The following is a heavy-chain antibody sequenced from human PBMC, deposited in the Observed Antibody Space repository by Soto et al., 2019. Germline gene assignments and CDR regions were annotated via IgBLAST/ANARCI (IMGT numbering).Heavy chain of an antibody. V-gene: IGHV1-69*02. D-gene: IGHD5-12*01. CDR3: ARVMGGYGLDY. CDR2: IIPILGIA. J-gene: IGHJ4*02. Sequence: QVQLVQSGAEVKKPGSSVKVSCKASGGTFSSYTISWVRQAPGQGLEWMGRIIPILGIANYAQKFQGRVTITADKSTSTADMELSSLRSEDTAVYYCARVMGGYGLDYWGQGTLVTVSS. CDR1: GGTFSSYT.